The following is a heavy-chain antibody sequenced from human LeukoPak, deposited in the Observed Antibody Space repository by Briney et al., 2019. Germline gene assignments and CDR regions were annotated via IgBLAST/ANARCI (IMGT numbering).Heavy chain of an antibody. CDR3: ARSVAGTRTRNFDY. CDR2: IYYSGST. CDR1: GGSLSSYY. J-gene: IGHJ4*02. Sequence: SETLSLTCTVPGGSLSSYYWSWIRQPPGKGLEWIGYIYYSGSTNYNPSLKSRATISVHTSKQQFSLKLSSVTAADTVVYYCARSVAGTRTRNFDYWGQGTLGTVSS. D-gene: IGHD6-19*01. V-gene: IGHV4-59*08.